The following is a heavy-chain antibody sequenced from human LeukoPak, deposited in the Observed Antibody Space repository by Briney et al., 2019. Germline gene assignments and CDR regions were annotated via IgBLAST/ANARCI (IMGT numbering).Heavy chain of an antibody. CDR1: GFTFSSYA. J-gene: IGHJ5*02. D-gene: IGHD3-10*01. CDR3: AKVSITMVRGVINWFDP. CDR2: ISGSGGST. V-gene: IGHV3-23*01. Sequence: GGSLKLSCAASGFTFSSYAMSWVRQAPGKGLEWVSAISGSGGSTYYADSVKGRFTISRDNSKNTLYLQMNSLRAEDTAVYYCAKVSITMVRGVINWFDPWGQGTLVTVSS.